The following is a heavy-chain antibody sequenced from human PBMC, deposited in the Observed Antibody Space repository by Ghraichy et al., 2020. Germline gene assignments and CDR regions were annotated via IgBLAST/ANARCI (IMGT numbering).Heavy chain of an antibody. CDR3: GRELYRGAFDY. V-gene: IGHV4-61*01. Sequence: SETLSLTCTVSGGSVSSGNYNWGWIRQPPGKGLEWIWYSNYSGNTIYNASLKSRVTISVDTSNNQFSLKLNSVTAADTAVYYCGRELYRGAFDYWGHGTLVTVSS. J-gene: IGHJ4*01. CDR1: GGSVSSGNYN. CDR2: SNYSGNT. D-gene: IGHD3-10*01.